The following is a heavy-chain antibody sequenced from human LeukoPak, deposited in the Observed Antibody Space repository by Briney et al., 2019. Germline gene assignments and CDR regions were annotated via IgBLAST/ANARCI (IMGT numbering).Heavy chain of an antibody. CDR2: IKQDGSEK. V-gene: IGHV3-7*04. D-gene: IGHD2-2*01. J-gene: IGHJ4*02. CDR1: GFTFSSYW. Sequence: GGSLRLSCAASGFTFSSYWMSWVRQAPGKGLEWVANIKQDGSEKYYVDSVKGRFTISRDNAKSSLFLQMNSLRAEDTAVYYCARAPDFVVVPASDLWGQGTLVTVSS. CDR3: ARAPDFVVVPASDL.